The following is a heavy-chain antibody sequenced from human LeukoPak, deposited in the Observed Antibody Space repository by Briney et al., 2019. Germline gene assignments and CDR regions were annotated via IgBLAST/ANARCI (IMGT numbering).Heavy chain of an antibody. CDR1: GFTFSDYY. J-gene: IGHJ6*02. CDR3: ARDRRIATAGKPDKYYYYGMDV. D-gene: IGHD6-13*01. Sequence: PGGSLRLSCAASGFTFSDYYMSWIRQAPGKGPGWVSYISSSWSTIYYADSVKGRFTISRDNAKNSLYLQMHSLRAEDTAVYYCARDRRIATAGKPDKYYYYGMDVWGQGTTVTVSS. V-gene: IGHV3-11*01. CDR2: ISSSWSTI.